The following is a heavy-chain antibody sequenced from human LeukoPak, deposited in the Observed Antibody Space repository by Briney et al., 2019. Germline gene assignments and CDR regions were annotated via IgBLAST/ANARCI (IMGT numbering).Heavy chain of an antibody. CDR1: GGPISTYY. CDR3: ARHGSGYSFDY. J-gene: IGHJ4*02. CDR2: IYNSGST. D-gene: IGHD5-18*01. V-gene: IGHV4-59*08. Sequence: SETLSLTCTVSGGPISTYYWSWIRQSPGKGLESIGYIYNSGSTNYNPSLKSRVTISLDTSKNQFSLRLSSVTAADTAVYYCARHGSGYSFDYWGQGTLVTVS.